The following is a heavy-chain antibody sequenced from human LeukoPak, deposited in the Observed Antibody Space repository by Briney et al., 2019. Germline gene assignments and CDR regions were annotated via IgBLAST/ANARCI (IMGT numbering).Heavy chain of an antibody. CDR3: ANLPRGDY. D-gene: IGHD3-10*01. CDR2: IYSGGNT. Sequence: SGGSLRLSCAASGFTVSRNYMRWVRQAPGKGLEWVSVIYSGGNTYYADFVKGRFTISRDNSKNTLYLQINSLTAEDTAVYYCANLPRGDYWGLGTLVTVSS. J-gene: IGHJ4*02. V-gene: IGHV3-53*01. CDR1: GFTVSRNY.